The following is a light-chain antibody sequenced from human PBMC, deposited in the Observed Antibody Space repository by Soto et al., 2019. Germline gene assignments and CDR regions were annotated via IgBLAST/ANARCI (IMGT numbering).Light chain of an antibody. CDR1: ALPKQY. V-gene: IGLV3-25*03. J-gene: IGLJ2*01. Sequence: SYELTQPPSVSVSPGQTARITCSGDALPKQYAYWYQQRPGQAPVLVIYKDSGRPSGIPERFSGSSSGTRVTLTISGVQAEDEADYYCQSADSSGSYHVVFGGGTQLTVL. CDR2: KDS. CDR3: QSADSSGSYHVV.